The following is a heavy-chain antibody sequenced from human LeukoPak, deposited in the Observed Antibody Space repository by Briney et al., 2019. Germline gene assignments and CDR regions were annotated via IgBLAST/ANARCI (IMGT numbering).Heavy chain of an antibody. CDR1: GLTFSDYH. V-gene: IGHV3-49*04. D-gene: IGHD1/OR15-1a*01. CDR3: TRVMNNRASTWYFDL. J-gene: IGHJ2*01. CDR2: IRSKPYGGTT. Sequence: SLRLSCAATGLTFSDYHMSWVRQAPGMGLEWVGLIRSKPYGGTTEYSASVKGRFTISRDDSKSIAYLQMNSLKTEDTAVYYCTRVMNNRASTWYFDLWGRGTLVTVSS.